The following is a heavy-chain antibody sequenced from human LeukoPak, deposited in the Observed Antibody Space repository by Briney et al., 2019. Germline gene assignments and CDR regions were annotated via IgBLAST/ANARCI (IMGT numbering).Heavy chain of an antibody. CDR1: GFTFGSW. CDR3: YDTSGH. CDR2: IKQDGSEK. D-gene: IGHD3-22*01. J-gene: IGHJ4*02. V-gene: IGHV3-7*01. Sequence: GGSLRLSCTASGFTFGSWIIWVRQAPRKGLEWVASIKQDGSEKYYLDSVKGRFTMSRDSAKNSLYLQMSSLRAEDTAVYYCYDTSGHWGQGTLVTVSS.